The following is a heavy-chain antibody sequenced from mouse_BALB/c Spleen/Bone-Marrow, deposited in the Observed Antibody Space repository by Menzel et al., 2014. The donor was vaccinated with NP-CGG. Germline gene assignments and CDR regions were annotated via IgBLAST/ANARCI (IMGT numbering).Heavy chain of an antibody. J-gene: IGHJ3*01. D-gene: IGHD1-2*01. Sequence: EVQLQESGGGLVQPGGSLKLSCAASGFDFSRYWMSWVRQAPGKGLEWIGEINPDSSTINYTPSLKDKFIISRDNAKNTLYLQKGKVRSEDTALYYCTRLHYYSYSAYWGQGTLVTVST. CDR1: GFDFSRYW. CDR3: TRLHYYSYSAY. CDR2: INPDSSTI. V-gene: IGHV4-1*02.